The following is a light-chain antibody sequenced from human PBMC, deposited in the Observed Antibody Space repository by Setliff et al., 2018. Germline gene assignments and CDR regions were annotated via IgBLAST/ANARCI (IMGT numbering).Light chain of an antibody. CDR3: NSYTGTTTPYV. J-gene: IGLJ1*01. CDR2: EVS. V-gene: IGLV2-8*01. Sequence: QSALTQPPSASGSPGQSVTISCTGSSSDVGGYKYVSWYQQHPGKAPKLMIYEVSKRPSGVPDRFSGSKSGNTASLTISGLQAEDEADYYCNSYTGTTTPYVFGTGTKGTVL. CDR1: SSDVGGYKY.